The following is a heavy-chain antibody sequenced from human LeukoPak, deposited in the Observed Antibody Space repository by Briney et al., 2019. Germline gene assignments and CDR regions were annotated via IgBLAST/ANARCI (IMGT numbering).Heavy chain of an antibody. CDR3: ARVPRPDFASGSYRHYYYMDV. V-gene: IGHV1-2*02. J-gene: IGHJ6*03. Sequence: ASVKVSCQASGYTFTHYYVHWVRQAPGQGLEWMGWINPHSGGTNSAQEFQGRVTMTRDTSISTAFMELINLRSDDTAVYFCARVPRPDFASGSYRHYYYMDVWGKGTTVTVSS. CDR2: INPHSGGT. D-gene: IGHD3-10*01. CDR1: GYTFTHYY.